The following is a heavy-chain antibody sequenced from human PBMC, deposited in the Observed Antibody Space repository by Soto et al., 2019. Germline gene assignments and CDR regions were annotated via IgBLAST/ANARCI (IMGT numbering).Heavy chain of an antibody. V-gene: IGHV4-39*01. CDR3: ATAGGAYYNVLTGPCD. Sequence: PSETLSLTCAVSGGSISSSSYYWGWIRQPPGKGLEWIGSIYYSGNTYNNPSLKTRVTISVDTSKNQFSLRLSSVTAADTAVYYCATAGGAYYNVLTGPCDWGQGTLVTVSS. J-gene: IGHJ4*02. CDR2: IYYSGNT. CDR1: GGSISSSSYY. D-gene: IGHD3-9*01.